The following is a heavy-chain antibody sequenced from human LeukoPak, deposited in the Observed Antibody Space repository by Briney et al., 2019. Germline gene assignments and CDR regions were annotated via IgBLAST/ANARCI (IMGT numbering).Heavy chain of an antibody. J-gene: IGHJ6*02. CDR3: ARNNGMDV. CDR1: GFTFSSYW. V-gene: IGHV3-74*01. Sequence: GGSLRLSCAASGFTFSSYWMNWVRQVPGKGLVWVSRIVSDGSNTNYADSVKGRFTISKDNAKNSLYLQMNSLRAEDTALYHCARNNGMDVWGQGTTVIVSS. CDR2: IVSDGSNT.